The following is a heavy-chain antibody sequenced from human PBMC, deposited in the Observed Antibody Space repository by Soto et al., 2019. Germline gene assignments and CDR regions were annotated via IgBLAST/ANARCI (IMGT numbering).Heavy chain of an antibody. D-gene: IGHD2-15*01. J-gene: IGHJ6*02. V-gene: IGHV3-21*06. CDR1: GFTFSSCT. CDR2: ISPSSGHI. Sequence: EVHLVESGGGLVKPGGSLRLSCAVSGFTFSSCTMNWVRQAPGKGLEWVSSISPSSGHIYYADSVKGRFTISRDNAKNSLFLQMNSLRGEHTAVYYCSGCSGGACHTNYGMDVWGQGTTVTVSS. CDR3: SGCSGGACHTNYGMDV.